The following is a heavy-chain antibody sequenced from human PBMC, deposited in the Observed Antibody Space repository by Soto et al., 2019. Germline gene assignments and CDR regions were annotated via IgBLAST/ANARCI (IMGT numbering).Heavy chain of an antibody. CDR2: ISSSSSTI. D-gene: IGHD6-6*01. J-gene: IGHJ4*02. Sequence: SVGSLRLSCAASGFTFSSYSMNWVRQAPGKGLEWVSYISSSSSTIYYADSVKGRFTISRDNAKNSLYLQMNSLRDEDTAVYYCARDEDQLLALTSIAARPVPDYWGQGTLVTVSS. CDR3: ARDEDQLLALTSIAARPVPDY. V-gene: IGHV3-48*02. CDR1: GFTFSSYS.